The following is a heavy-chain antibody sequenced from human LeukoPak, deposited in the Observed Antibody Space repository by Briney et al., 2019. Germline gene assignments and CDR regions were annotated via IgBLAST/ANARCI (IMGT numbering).Heavy chain of an antibody. CDR3: TRGSLSGSSRDY. D-gene: IGHD1-26*01. CDR1: GYTFTGYD. J-gene: IGHJ4*02. V-gene: IGHV1-8*01. Sequence: ASVKVSCKASGYTFTGYDINWVRQATGQGLDWMGWMNPNTGDTGYAQKFQGRVTMTRNSSIDTAYMELSGLGSEDTAVYYCTRGSLSGSSRDYWGQGTLLTVSS. CDR2: MNPNTGDT.